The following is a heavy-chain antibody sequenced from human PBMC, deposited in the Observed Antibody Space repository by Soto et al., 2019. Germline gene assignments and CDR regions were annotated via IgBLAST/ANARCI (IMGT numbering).Heavy chain of an antibody. CDR1: GYTFSSYD. J-gene: IGHJ6*02. Sequence: QVQLVQSGAEVKKPGASVKVSCKASGYTFSSYDINWVRQATGQGLEWMGWMNPRSGNTGYAQKFQGRVNMARDHSIRKAYMGVSSLRSEDTAMYYCARAYGDLDVWGQGTTVNVSS. CDR3: ARAYGDLDV. D-gene: IGHD2-21*01. CDR2: MNPRSGNT. V-gene: IGHV1-8*01.